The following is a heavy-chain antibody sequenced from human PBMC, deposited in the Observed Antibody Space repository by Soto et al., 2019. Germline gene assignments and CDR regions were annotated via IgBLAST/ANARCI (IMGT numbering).Heavy chain of an antibody. CDR3: ASGYGYYYYGMDV. V-gene: IGHV4-30-2*01. CDR2: IYHSGST. Sequence: SETLSLTXAVSGGSISSGGYSWSWIRQPPGKGLEWIGYIYHSGSTYYNPSLKSRVTISVDRSKNQFSLKLSSVTAADTAVYYCASGYGYYYYGMDVWGQGTTVTVSS. J-gene: IGHJ6*02. CDR1: GGSISSGGYS. D-gene: IGHD5-18*01.